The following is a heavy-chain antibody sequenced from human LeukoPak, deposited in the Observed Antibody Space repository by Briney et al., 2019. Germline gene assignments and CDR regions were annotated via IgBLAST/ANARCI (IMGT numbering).Heavy chain of an antibody. D-gene: IGHD1-26*01. CDR3: AKAAGYSTIYWFDP. Sequence: SETLSLTCTVSGGSIRSSSYYWGWIRQPPGKGLEWIGSIYYSGSTYYNPSLKSRVTTSVDTSKNQFFLKLNSVTAADTAVYYCAKAAGYSTIYWFDPWGQGTLVTVSS. J-gene: IGHJ5*02. V-gene: IGHV4-39*07. CDR1: GGSIRSSSYY. CDR2: IYYSGST.